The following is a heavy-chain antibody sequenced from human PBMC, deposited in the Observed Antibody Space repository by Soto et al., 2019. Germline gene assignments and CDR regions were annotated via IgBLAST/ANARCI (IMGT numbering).Heavy chain of an antibody. V-gene: IGHV4-39*01. J-gene: IGHJ5*02. Sequence: EILSLTCSLSGGLMSNSHYYWGWIRQPPGKGLEWLGGIYYSGKTSYNPSLKSRLAMSIDTSTNQFSLNLTSVTAADTAVYYCARILIFGERVLFDPWGEGTLVTVSS. CDR1: GGLMSNSHYY. CDR2: IYYSGKT. D-gene: IGHD3-3*01. CDR3: ARILIFGERVLFDP.